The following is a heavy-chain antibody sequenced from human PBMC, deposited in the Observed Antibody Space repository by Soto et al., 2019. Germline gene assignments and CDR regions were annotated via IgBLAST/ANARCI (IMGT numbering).Heavy chain of an antibody. Sequence: QLQLQESGPGLVKPSETLSLTCTVSGGSISSSTYYWGWMRQPPGKGLEWIASFFIGGNTYYNPSINSRVTISVDTPKVHFSLKLSFVTAGDTAVYFCAIRHGLDNVAYYWGQGILVTVSS. CDR1: GGSISSSTYY. J-gene: IGHJ4*02. CDR2: FFIGGNT. D-gene: IGHD3-10*01. CDR3: AIRHGLDNVAYY. V-gene: IGHV4-39*02.